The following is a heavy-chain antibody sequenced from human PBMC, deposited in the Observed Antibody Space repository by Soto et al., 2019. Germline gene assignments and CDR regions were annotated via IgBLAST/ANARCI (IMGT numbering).Heavy chain of an antibody. J-gene: IGHJ4*02. CDR2: ISGSVGST. Sequence: GGSLRLSCVGSGFTFSDHGMSWVRQAPGKGLEWVSAISGSVGSTFYADSVKGRFTISRDNSKNTLYLQMNSLRDEDTAAYYCAKDRTIAARNYDEWGQGVLVTVSS. D-gene: IGHD6-6*01. V-gene: IGHV3-23*01. CDR3: AKDRTIAARNYDE. CDR1: GFTFSDHG.